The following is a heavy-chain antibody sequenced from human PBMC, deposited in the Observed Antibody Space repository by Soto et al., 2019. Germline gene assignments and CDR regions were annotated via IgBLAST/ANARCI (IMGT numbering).Heavy chain of an antibody. V-gene: IGHV3-73*01. J-gene: IGHJ4*02. CDR1: GFTFSGSA. D-gene: IGHD6-13*01. CDR2: IRSKANSYAT. CDR3: TRPGIAAAGDY. Sequence: DVQLVESGGGLVQPGGSLKLSCAASGFTFSGSAMHWVRQASGKGLEWVGRIRSKANSYATAYAASVKGRFTISRDDSKNTAYLQMNSLKTEDTAVYYCTRPGIAAAGDYWGQGTLVTVSS.